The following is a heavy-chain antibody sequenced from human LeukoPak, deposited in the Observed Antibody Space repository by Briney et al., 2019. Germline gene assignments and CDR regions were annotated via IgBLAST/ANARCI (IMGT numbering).Heavy chain of an antibody. D-gene: IGHD3-9*01. CDR1: GYTFTGYY. J-gene: IGHJ5*02. CDR3: ARSVLQYFDWGQNWFDP. CDR2: INPNSGGT. V-gene: IGHV1-2*02. Sequence: ASVKVSCKASGYTFTGYYMHWVRQAPGQGLEWMGWINPNSGGTNYAQKFQGRVTMTRDTSISTAYMELSRLRSDDTAVYYCARSVLQYFDWGQNWFDPWGQGTLVTVSS.